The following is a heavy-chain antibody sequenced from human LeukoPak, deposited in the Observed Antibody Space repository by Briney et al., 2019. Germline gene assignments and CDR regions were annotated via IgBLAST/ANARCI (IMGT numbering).Heavy chain of an antibody. CDR2: INPSGGST. CDR3: AREPRDTAMGLLFDY. V-gene: IGHV1-46*01. D-gene: IGHD5-18*01. J-gene: IGHJ4*02. Sequence: GASVKVSCEASGYTFTSYYMHWVRQAPGRGLEWMGIINPSGGSTSYAQKFQGRVTMTRDTSTSTVYMELSSLRSEDTAVYYCAREPRDTAMGLLFDYWGQGTLVTVSS. CDR1: GYTFTSYY.